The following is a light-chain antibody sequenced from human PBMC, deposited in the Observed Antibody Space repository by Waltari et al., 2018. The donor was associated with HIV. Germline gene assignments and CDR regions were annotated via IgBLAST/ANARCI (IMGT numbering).Light chain of an antibody. CDR2: GAS. CDR1: QSVSSN. Sequence: EIVMTQSPATLSVSPGERATLSCRASQSVSSNLAWYQQKPGQAPRLLIYGASTRATGIPARFSGSGSGTEFTLTISSLQSEDFAVYYCQQYNNWLGTFGPGTKVDIK. CDR3: QQYNNWLGT. J-gene: IGKJ3*01. V-gene: IGKV3-15*01.